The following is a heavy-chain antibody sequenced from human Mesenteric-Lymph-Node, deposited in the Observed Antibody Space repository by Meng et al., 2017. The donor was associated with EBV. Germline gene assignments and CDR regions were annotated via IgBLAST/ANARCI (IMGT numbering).Heavy chain of an antibody. CDR1: GDSVSSGSKY. V-gene: IGHV4-61*01. CDR3: ARDLGYSGYYPAY. J-gene: IGHJ4*02. CDR2: MYYSGIT. D-gene: IGHD5-12*01. Sequence: QVQLQEPGPGLGKPSETLSLNCTVSGDSVSSGSKYWSWIRQSPGKGLEWIGYMYYSGITKYNPSLKSRVTISVDTSKNQFSLKLSSVTAADTALYYCARDLGYSGYYPAYWGQGTLVTVSS.